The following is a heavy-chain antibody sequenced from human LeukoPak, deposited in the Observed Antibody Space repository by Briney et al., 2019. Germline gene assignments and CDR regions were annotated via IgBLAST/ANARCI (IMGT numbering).Heavy chain of an antibody. CDR2: ISYDGSNK. J-gene: IGHJ4*02. CDR3: ASLPYYDSSGY. D-gene: IGHD3-22*01. V-gene: IGHV3-30-3*01. Sequence: AGGSLRLSCAASGFTFSSYAMHWVRQAPGKGLEWVAVISYDGSNKYYADSVKGRFTISRDNSKNTLYLQMNSLRAEDTAVYYCASLPYYDSSGYWGQGTLVTVSS. CDR1: GFTFSSYA.